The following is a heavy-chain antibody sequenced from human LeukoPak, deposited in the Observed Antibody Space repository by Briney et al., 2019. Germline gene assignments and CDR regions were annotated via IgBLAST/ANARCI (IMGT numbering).Heavy chain of an antibody. CDR1: GLTFSSYE. D-gene: IGHD3-10*01. V-gene: IGHV3-48*03. CDR2: ISSSGSTI. CDR3: VRAIYGSGSPYWFDP. Sequence: GWSLRLSCAASGLTFSSYEMNWVRQAPGKGLDWVSYISSSGSTIYYADSVKGRFNISRDNAKNPLYLQMNSLRAEDTAVYYCVRAIYGSGSPYWFDPWGQGTLVTVSS. J-gene: IGHJ5*02.